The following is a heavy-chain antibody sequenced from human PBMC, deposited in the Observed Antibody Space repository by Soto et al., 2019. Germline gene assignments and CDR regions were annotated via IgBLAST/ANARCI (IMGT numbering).Heavy chain of an antibody. D-gene: IGHD4-17*01. J-gene: IGHJ5*02. CDR3: ARGYGDYGNWFDP. V-gene: IGHV4-59*01. CDR1: GGSISSYY. Sequence: QVQLQESGPGLVKPSETLSLTCTVSGGSISSYYWSWIRQPPGKGLEWIGYIYYSGSTNYNPSLKSRVTISVYTSKNQFSLKLSSVTAADTAVYYCARGYGDYGNWFDPWGQGTLVTVSS. CDR2: IYYSGST.